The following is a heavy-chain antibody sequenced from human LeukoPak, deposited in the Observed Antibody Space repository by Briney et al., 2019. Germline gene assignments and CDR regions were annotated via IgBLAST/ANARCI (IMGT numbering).Heavy chain of an antibody. Sequence: GGSLRLSCAASGFTFSRYWMNWVRQAPGKGLEWVAYIKRDGSEKYYVDSVKGRFTVSRDNARNSLYLQTNSLRAEDTAVYYCARDYGLNCRSTSCAGPFDIGGQGTMVPVSS. D-gene: IGHD2-2*01. J-gene: IGHJ3*02. CDR3: ARDYGLNCRSTSCAGPFDI. CDR2: IKRDGSEK. CDR1: GFTFSRYW. V-gene: IGHV3-7*01.